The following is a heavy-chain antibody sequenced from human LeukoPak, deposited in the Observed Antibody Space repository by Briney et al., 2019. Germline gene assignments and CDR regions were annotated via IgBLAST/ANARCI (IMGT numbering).Heavy chain of an antibody. CDR3: AREVDGSGSYYRGHNWFDP. CDR1: GYIFTNYD. V-gene: IGHV1-8*02. CDR2: MNPKSANT. J-gene: IGHJ5*02. D-gene: IGHD3-10*01. Sequence: ASVKVSCKASGYIFTNYDIHWVRQATGQGLEWMAWMNPKSANTGYAQKFQGRVTVTRNTSISTAYMELSRLRSDDTAVYYCAREVDGSGSYYRGHNWFDPWGQGTLVTVSS.